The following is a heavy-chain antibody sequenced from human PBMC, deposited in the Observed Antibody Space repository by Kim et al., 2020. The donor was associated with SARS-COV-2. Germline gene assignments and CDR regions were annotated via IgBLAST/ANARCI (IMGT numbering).Heavy chain of an antibody. D-gene: IGHD3-3*01. CDR2: IYHSGST. CDR1: GGSISSSNW. J-gene: IGHJ6*03. Sequence: SETLSLTCAVSGGSISSSNWWSWVSQPPGKGLEWIGEIYHSGSTNYNPSLKSRVTISVDKSKNQFSLKLSSVTAADTAVYYCASRFLEWSPTPYYYYYYMDVWGKGTTVTVSS. CDR3: ASRFLEWSPTPYYYYYYMDV. V-gene: IGHV4-4*02.